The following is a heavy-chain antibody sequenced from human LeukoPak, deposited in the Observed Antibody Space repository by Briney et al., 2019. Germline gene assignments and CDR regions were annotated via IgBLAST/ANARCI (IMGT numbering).Heavy chain of an antibody. D-gene: IGHD6-13*01. CDR3: ARDSSSWYFDY. V-gene: IGHV1-46*01. Sequence: ASVKVPCKASGYTFTSYYMHWVRQAPGQGLEWMGIINPSGGSTSYAQKFQGRVTMTRDTSTSTVYMELSSLRSEDTAVYYCARDSSSWYFDYWGQGTLVTVSS. J-gene: IGHJ4*02. CDR1: GYTFTSYY. CDR2: INPSGGST.